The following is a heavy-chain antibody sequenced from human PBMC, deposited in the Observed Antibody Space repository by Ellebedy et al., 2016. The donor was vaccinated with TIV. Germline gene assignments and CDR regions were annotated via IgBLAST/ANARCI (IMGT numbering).Heavy chain of an antibody. CDR2: INYSGNT. J-gene: IGHJ4*01. V-gene: IGHV4-59*01. D-gene: IGHD2-2*01. CDR1: GGTISSYY. Sequence: MPSETLSLTCTVSGGTISSYYWSWIRQPPGKGLEWIGYINYSGNTNYNPSLRSRITISVDTSRNQFSLKLSSVTAADTAVYYCAASPLDPLNPPLWGHGTLVTVSP. CDR3: AASPLDPLNPPL.